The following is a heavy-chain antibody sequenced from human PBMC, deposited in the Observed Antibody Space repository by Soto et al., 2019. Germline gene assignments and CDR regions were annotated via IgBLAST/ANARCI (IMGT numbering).Heavy chain of an antibody. CDR1: GYSFTSYW. J-gene: IGHJ6*02. Sequence: GESLKISCKGSGYSFTSYWIGWVRQMPGKGLEWMGIIYPGDSDTRYSPSFQGQVTISADKSISTAYLQWSSLKASDTAMYYCARQRGYSNYYYYYGMDVWGQGTTVTVSS. CDR2: IYPGDSDT. D-gene: IGHD4-4*01. V-gene: IGHV5-51*01. CDR3: ARQRGYSNYYYYYGMDV.